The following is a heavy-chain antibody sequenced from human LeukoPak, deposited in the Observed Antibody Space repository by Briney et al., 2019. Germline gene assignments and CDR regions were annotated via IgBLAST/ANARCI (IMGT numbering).Heavy chain of an antibody. CDR1: GFRFTSYW. D-gene: IGHD5-18*01. J-gene: IGHJ4*02. V-gene: IGHV5-51*01. CDR3: ARQTAMGRSGDY. Sequence: GESLEISCKASGFRFTSYWIGRVRQVPGKGLEWMGIIDPSDSETRYTPSFQGQVTISVDKSLTTADLQWNSLKASDTAMYYCARQTAMGRSGDYWGQGTLVTVSS. CDR2: IDPSDSET.